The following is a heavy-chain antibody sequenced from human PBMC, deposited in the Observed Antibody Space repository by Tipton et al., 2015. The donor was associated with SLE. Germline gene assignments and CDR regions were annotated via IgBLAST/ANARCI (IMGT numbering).Heavy chain of an antibody. Sequence: TLSLTCTVSGGSISSYYWSWIRQPPGKGLEWLAYIYYSGSTNYNPSLKSRVTISVDTSKNQFSLKLSSVTAADTAVYYCARDQGNDQDYWYFYLWGRGTLFTVSS. J-gene: IGHJ2*01. V-gene: IGHV4-59*01. CDR1: GGSISSYY. CDR2: IYYSGST. D-gene: IGHD2-2*01. CDR3: ARDQGNDQDYWYFYL.